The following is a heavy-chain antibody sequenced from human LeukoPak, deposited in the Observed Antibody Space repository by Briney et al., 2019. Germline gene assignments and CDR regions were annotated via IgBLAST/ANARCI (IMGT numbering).Heavy chain of an antibody. CDR3: ARVNWIFDY. Sequence: GASVKVSCKASGYTFTGYYMHWVRQAPGQGLEWMGWINPNSGGTNYAQKFQGRVTMTTDTSTSTAYMELRSLRSDDTAVYYCARVNWIFDYWGQGTLVTVSS. CDR2: INPNSGGT. J-gene: IGHJ4*02. CDR1: GYTFTGYY. V-gene: IGHV1-2*02. D-gene: IGHD1-1*01.